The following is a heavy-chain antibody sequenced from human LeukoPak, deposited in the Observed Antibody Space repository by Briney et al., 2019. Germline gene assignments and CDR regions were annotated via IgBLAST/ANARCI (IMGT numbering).Heavy chain of an antibody. CDR1: GYTFTSYG. Sequence: GASVKVSCKASGYTFTSYGISWVRQAPGQGLEWMGWISAYNGNTNYAQKLQGRVTMTTDTSTSTAYMELRSLRFDDTAVYYCARGGYSGSYYRVPVLGHDDYWGQGTLVTVSS. D-gene: IGHD1-26*01. CDR2: ISAYNGNT. CDR3: ARGGYSGSYYRVPVLGHDDY. V-gene: IGHV1-18*01. J-gene: IGHJ4*02.